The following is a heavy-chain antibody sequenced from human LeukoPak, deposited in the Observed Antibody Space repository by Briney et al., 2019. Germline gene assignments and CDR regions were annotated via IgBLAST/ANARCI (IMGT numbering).Heavy chain of an antibody. V-gene: IGHV4-4*07. J-gene: IGHJ5*02. CDR2: IYTSGST. CDR3: ARNYVVVTAIPVFDWFDP. D-gene: IGHD2-21*02. CDR1: GGSISSYY. Sequence: SETLSLTCTVSGGSISSYYWSWIRQPAGKGLEWIGRIYTSGSTNYNPSLKSRVTMSVDTSKNQFSLKLSSVTAADTAVYYCARNYVVVTAIPVFDWFDPWGQGTLVTVSS.